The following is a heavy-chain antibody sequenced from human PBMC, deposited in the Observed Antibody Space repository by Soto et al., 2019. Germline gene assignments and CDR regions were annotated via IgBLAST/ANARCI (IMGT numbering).Heavy chain of an antibody. D-gene: IGHD3-16*01. Sequence: PGGSLRLSCGVSVFNVMSYWMIWVRQAPGKGLEWVASIKEDGSEIYYLHSVRGRFSISRDSAGNALHLTMNYLSAEDTGVYFCARDIGFDYVNWGQGTLVTVSS. CDR1: VFNVMSYW. CDR2: IKEDGSEI. J-gene: IGHJ4*02. CDR3: ARDIGFDYVN. V-gene: IGHV3-7*01.